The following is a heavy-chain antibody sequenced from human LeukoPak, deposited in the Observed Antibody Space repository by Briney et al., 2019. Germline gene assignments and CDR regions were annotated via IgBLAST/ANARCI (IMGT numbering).Heavy chain of an antibody. CDR1: GYTFTSYY. V-gene: IGHV1-46*01. Sequence: ASVKVSCKASGYTFTSYYMHWVRQAPGQGLEWMGIINPSGGSTSYAQKFQGRVTMTRDMSTSTAYMGLSSLRSEDTAVYYCATLPWGSTGGWFDPWGQGTLVTVSS. J-gene: IGHJ5*02. CDR2: INPSGGST. CDR3: ATLPWGSTGGWFDP. D-gene: IGHD3-16*01.